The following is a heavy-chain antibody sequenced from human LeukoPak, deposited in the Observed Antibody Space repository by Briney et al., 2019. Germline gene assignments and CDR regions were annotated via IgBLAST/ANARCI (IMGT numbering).Heavy chain of an antibody. CDR1: GYTFTNYC. J-gene: IGHJ4*02. CDR3: ARTSQGWTQVDY. CDR2: IYPGDSDT. D-gene: IGHD6-19*01. Sequence: GESLKISCKGSGYTFTNYCIGWVRQMPGKGLEWKGIIYPGDSDTRYSPSFQGQVTISADKSISTAYLQWSSLKASDTAMYYCARTSQGWTQVDYWGQGTLVTVSS. V-gene: IGHV5-51*01.